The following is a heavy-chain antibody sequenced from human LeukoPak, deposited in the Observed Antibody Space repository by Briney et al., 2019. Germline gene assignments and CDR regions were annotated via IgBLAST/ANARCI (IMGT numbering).Heavy chain of an antibody. J-gene: IGHJ4*02. CDR1: DFSFTTYA. CDR3: ARAVGYSGFSDY. V-gene: IGHV3-48*04. CDR2: ISSGGSTI. Sequence: GSLRLSCAASDFSFTTYAMSWVRQAPGKGLEWVSYISSGGSTIYYADSVRGRFTISRDNAKNSLYLQMNSLRAEDTAVYYCARAVGYSGFSDYWGQGTLVTVSS. D-gene: IGHD5-12*01.